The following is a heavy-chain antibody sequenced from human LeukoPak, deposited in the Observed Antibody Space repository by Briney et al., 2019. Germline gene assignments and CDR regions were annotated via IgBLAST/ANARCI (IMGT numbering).Heavy chain of an antibody. J-gene: IGHJ4*02. CDR3: ASAAVTNDFDY. D-gene: IGHD4-17*01. Sequence: ASVKVSCKASGYSFIRYHIHWVRQAPGQGLEWMGGIIPIFGTANYAQKFQGRVTITADESTSTAYMELSSLRSEDTAVYYCASAAVTNDFDYWGQGTLVTVSS. CDR1: GYSFIRYH. CDR2: IIPIFGTA. V-gene: IGHV1-69*13.